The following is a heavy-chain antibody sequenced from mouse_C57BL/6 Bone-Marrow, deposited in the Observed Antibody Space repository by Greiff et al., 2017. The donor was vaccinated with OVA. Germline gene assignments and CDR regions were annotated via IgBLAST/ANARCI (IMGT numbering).Heavy chain of an antibody. CDR1: GYTFTSYG. J-gene: IGHJ3*01. CDR2: IFPRSGNT. V-gene: IGHV1-81*01. Sequence: QVQLQQSGAELARPGASVKLSCKASGYTFTSYGISWVKQSTGQGLEWIGEIFPRSGNTYYNEKFKGKATLTADKSSSTAYMELRSRTSEDSAVYFCARYNYGSSPWFAYWGQGTLVTVSA. CDR3: ARYNYGSSPWFAY. D-gene: IGHD1-1*01.